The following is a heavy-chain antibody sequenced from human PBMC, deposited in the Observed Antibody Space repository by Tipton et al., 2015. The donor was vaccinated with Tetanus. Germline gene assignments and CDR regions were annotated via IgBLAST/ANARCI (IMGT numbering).Heavy chain of an antibody. V-gene: IGHV4-61*08. J-gene: IGHJ4*02. CDR1: GASLRGGDYH. CDR3: ARIYDFWSGYYSDH. D-gene: IGHD3-3*01. CDR2: ISGSGTS. Sequence: TLSLTCTVSGASLRGGDYHWSWIRQPPGKGLEWLAYISGSGTSNSNYYLKSRITMTHDTSRNQFSLKLSSVTAADTAVYYCARIYDFWSGYYSDHWGQGTLVTVSS.